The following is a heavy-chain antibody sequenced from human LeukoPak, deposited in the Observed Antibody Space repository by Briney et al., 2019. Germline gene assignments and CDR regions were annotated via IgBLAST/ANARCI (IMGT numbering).Heavy chain of an antibody. V-gene: IGHV1-18*01. J-gene: IGHJ6*02. CDR2: ISAYNGNT. CDR1: GYTFTSYG. CDR3: ASFPNAAAGPDYYYYGMDV. Sequence: ASVKVSCKASGYTFTSYGISWVRQAPGQGLEWMGWISAYNGNTNYAQKLQGGVTMTTDTSTSTAYMELRSLRSDDTAVYYCASFPNAAAGPDYYYYGMDVWGQGTTVTVSS. D-gene: IGHD6-13*01.